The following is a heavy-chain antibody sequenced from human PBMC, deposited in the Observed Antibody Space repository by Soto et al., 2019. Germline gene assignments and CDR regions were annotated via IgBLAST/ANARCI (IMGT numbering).Heavy chain of an antibody. CDR3: ARHEFHSQSSGTYLDY. Sequence: ASVKVSCKASGYAFTNYGLHWVRQAPGQRPEWMGWINGGTGHTQFSERLQGRVTITRDTAASTAYMELTSLRSADTAVYYCARHEFHSQSSGTYLDYWGQGTLVTVSS. D-gene: IGHD3-10*01. J-gene: IGHJ4*02. V-gene: IGHV1-3*01. CDR1: GYAFTNYG. CDR2: INGGTGHT.